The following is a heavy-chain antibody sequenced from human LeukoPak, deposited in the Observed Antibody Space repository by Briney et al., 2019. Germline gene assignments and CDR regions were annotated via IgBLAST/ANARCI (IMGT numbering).Heavy chain of an antibody. D-gene: IGHD2/OR15-2a*01. Sequence: GRSLRLSCAASGFTFSDYAIHWVRQAPGKGLEWVAVISYDGTNKYYADSVKGRFTISRDNSKNTLYLQMNGLRVEDTAVYYCARDWRNFFDCWGQGTPVTVSS. CDR2: ISYDGTNK. V-gene: IGHV3-30*04. CDR3: ARDWRNFFDC. J-gene: IGHJ4*02. CDR1: GFTFSDYA.